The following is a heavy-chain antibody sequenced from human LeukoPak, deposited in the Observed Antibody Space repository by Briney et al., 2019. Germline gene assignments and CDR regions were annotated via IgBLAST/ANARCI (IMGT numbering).Heavy chain of an antibody. J-gene: IGHJ4*02. D-gene: IGHD2-15*01. CDR1: GLTFSSHW. CDR3: AKDYCRDGNCPFPFLDS. Sequence: TGGSLRLSCAASGLTFSSHWMHWVRQAPGKGLEWVSLVTGNGGTYYADSVKGRFILSRDNSKNTVYLQMSSLRAEDTATYYCAKDYCRDGNCPFPFLDSWGQGILVTVSS. CDR2: VTGNGGT. V-gene: IGHV3-23*01.